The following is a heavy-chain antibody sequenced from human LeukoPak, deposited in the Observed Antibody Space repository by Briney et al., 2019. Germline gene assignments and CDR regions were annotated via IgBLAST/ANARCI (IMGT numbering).Heavy chain of an antibody. CDR2: IYTSGSN. J-gene: IGHJ4*02. Sequence: SETLSLTCTVSGGSISSGSYYWSWIRQPAGKGLEWSGRIYTSGSNNYNPSLKRRVTMSVDTSKNQFSLKLSSVTAADTAVYYCARRNSRYDDFDYWGQGTLVTVSS. V-gene: IGHV4-61*02. CDR1: GGSISSGSYY. D-gene: IGHD1/OR15-1a*01. CDR3: ARRNSRYDDFDY.